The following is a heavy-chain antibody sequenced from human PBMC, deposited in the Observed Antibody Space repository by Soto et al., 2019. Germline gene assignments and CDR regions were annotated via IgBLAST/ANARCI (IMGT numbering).Heavy chain of an antibody. V-gene: IGHV1-2*02. J-gene: IGHJ5*02. CDR2: INPSTGGT. CDR1: GYTFTNYY. D-gene: IGHD1-1*01. CDR3: ARVVNDWFDP. Sequence: QVHLVQSGAEVKKPGASVKVSCKTSGYTFTNYYLVWVRQAPGQGLEWMGWINPSTGGTEYAQSFQGRVTMTRDTSSITAYLELTSLTSDDTGVYYCARVVNDWFDPWGQGT.